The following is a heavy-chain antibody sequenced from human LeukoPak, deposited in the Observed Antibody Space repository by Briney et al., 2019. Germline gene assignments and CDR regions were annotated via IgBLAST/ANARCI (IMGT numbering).Heavy chain of an antibody. J-gene: IGHJ4*02. D-gene: IGHD3-22*01. V-gene: IGHV4-59*01. CDR2: IYYSGST. CDR1: GGSISSYY. Sequence: PSETLSLTCTVSGGSISSYYWSWIRQPPGKGLEWIGYIYYSGSTNYNPSLRSRVTISVDTSKNQFSLRLSSVTAADTAVYYCARISGGYYDRAFDYWGQGTRVTVSS. CDR3: ARISGGYYDRAFDY.